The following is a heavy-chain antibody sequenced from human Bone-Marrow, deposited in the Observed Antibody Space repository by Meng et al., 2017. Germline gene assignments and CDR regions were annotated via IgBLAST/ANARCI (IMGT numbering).Heavy chain of an antibody. D-gene: IGHD3-9*01. J-gene: IGHJ6*02. CDR3: ARDWGGYDILTGYYYYGMDV. V-gene: IGHV3-21*01. Sequence: GESLKISCAASGFTFSSYSMNWVRQAPGKGLEWVSSISSSSSYIYYADSVKGRFTISRDNAKNSLYLQMNSLRAEDTAVYYCARDWGGYDILTGYYYYGMDVWGQGTTVTVSS. CDR2: ISSSSSYI. CDR1: GFTFSSYS.